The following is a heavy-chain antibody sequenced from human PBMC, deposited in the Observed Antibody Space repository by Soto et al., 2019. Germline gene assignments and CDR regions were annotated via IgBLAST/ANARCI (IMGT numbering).Heavy chain of an antibody. CDR3: ARDRGLHTGMDV. D-gene: IGHD3-10*01. J-gene: IGHJ6*02. Sequence: QLQLQEPGSGLVKPSQTLSLTCAVSGGSISSGGYSWSWIRQPPGKGLEWIGYIYHSGSTYYNPSLKSRVTISVDRSKNQFSLKLSSVTAADTAVYYCARDRGLHTGMDVWGQGTTVTVSS. CDR1: GGSISSGGYS. V-gene: IGHV4-30-2*01. CDR2: IYHSGST.